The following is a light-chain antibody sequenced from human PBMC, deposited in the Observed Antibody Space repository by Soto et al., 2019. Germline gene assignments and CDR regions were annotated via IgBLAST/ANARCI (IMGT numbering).Light chain of an antibody. CDR2: WAS. J-gene: IGKJ4*01. CDR1: QSILYSSNNKNY. V-gene: IGKV4-1*01. Sequence: DIVMTQSPDSLAVSLGERATINCKSSQSILYSSNNKNYLAWYQQKAGQPPKLLIYWASTRESGVPDRFSGSGSGTDFTLNISSLQAEDVAVYYCQQYYSTPVTFGGGTKLEIK. CDR3: QQYYSTPVT.